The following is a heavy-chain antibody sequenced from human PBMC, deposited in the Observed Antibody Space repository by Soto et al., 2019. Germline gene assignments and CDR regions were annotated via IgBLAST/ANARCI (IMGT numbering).Heavy chain of an antibody. CDR1: GSTFSDYS. D-gene: IGHD3-3*01. J-gene: IGHJ4*02. CDR2: IDSSGSTI. V-gene: IGHV3-48*02. CDR3: ARVGMEWSYTCDY. Sequence: EVHLVESGGDSVQPGGSVRLSCAASGSTFSDYSMNWVRQAPGEGLEWVSYIDSSGSTIKYADSVKGRFTISRDNAKNSVYLQMSSLRDEDAAVYYCARVGMEWSYTCDYWGQGTLVTVSS.